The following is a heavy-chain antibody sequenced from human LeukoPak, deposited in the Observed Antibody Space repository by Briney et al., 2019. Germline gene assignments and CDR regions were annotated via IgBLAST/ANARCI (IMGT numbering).Heavy chain of an antibody. CDR3: ARGTLQNYYSYYMDV. CDR2: INPNSGGT. J-gene: IGHJ6*03. D-gene: IGHD3-10*01. Sequence: ASVKVSCKASGYTFTGYTIHWVRQAPGQGLEWMGWINPNSGGTNYAQDFQGRVIMTRDTSINTASMDLSSLRSDDTAVYYCARGTLQNYYSYYMDVWGKGTTVTVSS. V-gene: IGHV1-2*02. CDR1: GYTFTGYT.